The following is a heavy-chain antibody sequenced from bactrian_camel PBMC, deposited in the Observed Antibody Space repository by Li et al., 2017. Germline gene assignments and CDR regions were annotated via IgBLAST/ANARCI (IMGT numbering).Heavy chain of an antibody. Sequence: HVQLVESGGGSVQSAGSLRLSCAASGYTYRSSKEREGVASINSDGSTTYSDPVKGRFTISHDKAERTVYLQMNTLKPEDTAMYTCNISVGLWCATKYWGQGTQVTVS. CDR2: INSDGST. V-gene: IGHV3S53*01. D-gene: IGHD2*01. CDR3: NISVGLWCATKY. CDR1: GYTYRS. J-gene: IGHJ4*01.